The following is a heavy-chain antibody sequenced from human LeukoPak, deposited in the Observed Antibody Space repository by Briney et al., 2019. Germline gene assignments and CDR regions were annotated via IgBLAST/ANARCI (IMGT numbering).Heavy chain of an antibody. D-gene: IGHD5-18*01. V-gene: IGHV4-39*02. CDR2: IYYSGST. J-gene: IGHJ4*02. CDR1: GGSISSSIYY. CDR3: ARASDTAMVFFFDY. Sequence: SETLSLTCIVSGGSISSSIYYWAWVRQPPGKGLEWIGSIYYSGSTYYNPSLKSRVTLSLDTSNNQFSLKLKSVTAADTAVYYCARASDTAMVFFFDYWGQGIMVTVSS.